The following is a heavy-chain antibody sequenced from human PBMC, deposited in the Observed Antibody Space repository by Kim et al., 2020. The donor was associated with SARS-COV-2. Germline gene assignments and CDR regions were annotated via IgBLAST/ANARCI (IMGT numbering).Heavy chain of an antibody. Sequence: GGSLRLSCAASGFTFSSYSMNWVRQAPGKALEWVSSISSSSSYIYYADSVKGRFTISRDNAKNSLYLQMNSLRAEDTAVYYCAREVSGSDILTGYYEDNWFDPWGQGTLVTVSS. D-gene: IGHD3-9*01. V-gene: IGHV3-21*04. CDR2: ISSSSSYI. CDR1: GFTFSSYS. CDR3: AREVSGSDILTGYYEDNWFDP. J-gene: IGHJ5*02.